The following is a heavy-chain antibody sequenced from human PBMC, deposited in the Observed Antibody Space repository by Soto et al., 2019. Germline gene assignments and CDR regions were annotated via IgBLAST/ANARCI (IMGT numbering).Heavy chain of an antibody. V-gene: IGHV1-18*01. CDR2: ISVYNGNT. Sequence: ASVKVSCKASGGTFSIYAISWVRQAPGQGLEWMGWISVYNGNTNYAQKLQGRVSMTTDTSTSTAYMELRSLRAEDTAVYYCAGDKRDLRFLEWSYYFDYWGQGTLVTVSS. CDR3: AGDKRDLRFLEWSYYFDY. CDR1: GGTFSIYA. J-gene: IGHJ4*02. D-gene: IGHD3-3*01.